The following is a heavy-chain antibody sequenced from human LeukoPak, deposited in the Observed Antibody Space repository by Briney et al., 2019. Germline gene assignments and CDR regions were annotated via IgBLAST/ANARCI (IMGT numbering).Heavy chain of an antibody. CDR3: ARHIGGGIEDMDV. CDR1: GGSIGTYY. J-gene: IGHJ6*03. D-gene: IGHD3-16*02. Sequence: SKTLSLTCTVSGGSIGTYYWSWVQQSPGKGLEWIGYIYVTGNRYNPYLQSRVTISVDTSRNQFFLKMSSVTAADTAVYYCARHIGGGIEDMDVWGKGTKVTVSS. CDR2: IYVTGN. V-gene: IGHV4-59*08.